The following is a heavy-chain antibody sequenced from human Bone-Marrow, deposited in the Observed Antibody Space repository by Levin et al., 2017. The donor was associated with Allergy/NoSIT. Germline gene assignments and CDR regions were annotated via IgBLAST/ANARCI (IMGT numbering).Heavy chain of an antibody. CDR2: IYGGGST. Sequence: GESLKISCEVSGFSVSNRYMSWVRQAPGRGLEWVSVIYGGGSTYYADSVKGRFTISRDSSKNTLFLQMNSLRVEDTALYYCARDFTGYCRTTTCSSYGLDVWGQGTTVTVSS. CDR3: ARDFTGYCRTTTCSSYGLDV. CDR1: GFSVSNRY. V-gene: IGHV3-53*01. J-gene: IGHJ6*02. D-gene: IGHD2-2*01.